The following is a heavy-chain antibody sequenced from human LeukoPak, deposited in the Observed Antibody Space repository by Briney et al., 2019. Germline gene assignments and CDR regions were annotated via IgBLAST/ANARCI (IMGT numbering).Heavy chain of an antibody. CDR2: MYHDGSP. J-gene: IGHJ5*02. CDR1: GYSISSGYY. Sequence: SETLSLTCTVSGYSISSGYYCGWIRQPPGKGLERIGSMYHDGSPYYNPSLKSRVTTSVVKSKNQFSLKLSSVTAADTAVYYCARESGGYCSGGSCYGPNRPNWFDPWGQGTLVTVSS. V-gene: IGHV4-38-2*02. D-gene: IGHD2-15*01. CDR3: ARESGGYCSGGSCYGPNRPNWFDP.